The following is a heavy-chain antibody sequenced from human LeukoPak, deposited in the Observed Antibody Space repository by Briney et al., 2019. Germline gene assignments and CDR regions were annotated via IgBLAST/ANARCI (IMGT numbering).Heavy chain of an antibody. J-gene: IGHJ4*02. CDR1: GFTFDDYA. Sequence: GGSLRLSCAASGFTFDDYAMHWVRQAPGKGLEWVSGISWNSGSIGYADSVKGRFTISRDNAKNSLYLQMNSLRAEDTAVYYCAKDEVSYDILTGYSKTNYFDYWGQGTLVTVSS. D-gene: IGHD3-9*01. CDR3: AKDEVSYDILTGYSKTNYFDY. V-gene: IGHV3-9*01. CDR2: ISWNSGSI.